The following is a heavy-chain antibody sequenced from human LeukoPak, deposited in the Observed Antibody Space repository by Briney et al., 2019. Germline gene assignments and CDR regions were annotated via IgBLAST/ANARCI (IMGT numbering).Heavy chain of an antibody. J-gene: IGHJ5*02. V-gene: IGHV3-30-3*01. CDR1: GFTFSSYA. CDR3: ARPMVRGVISWWFDP. D-gene: IGHD3-10*01. Sequence: GGSLRLSCAASGFTFSSYAMHWVRQAPGKGLEWVAVISYDGSNKYYADSVKGRFTISRDNSKNTLYLQTNSLRAEDTAVYYCARPMVRGVISWWFDPWGQGTLVTVSS. CDR2: ISYDGSNK.